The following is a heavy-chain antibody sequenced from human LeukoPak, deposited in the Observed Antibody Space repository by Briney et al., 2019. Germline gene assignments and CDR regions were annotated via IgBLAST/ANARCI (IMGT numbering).Heavy chain of an antibody. CDR3: ARGYCSSTSCSRFDY. Sequence: PSETLSLTCTVSGGSINSSRYYWGWLRQPPGKGLEWIGSIYYSGSTYYNPSLKSRVTISVDTSKNQFSLKLSSVTAADTAVYYCARGYCSSTSCSRFDYWGQGTLVTVSS. CDR2: IYYSGST. CDR1: GGSINSSRYY. V-gene: IGHV4-39*01. D-gene: IGHD2-2*01. J-gene: IGHJ4*02.